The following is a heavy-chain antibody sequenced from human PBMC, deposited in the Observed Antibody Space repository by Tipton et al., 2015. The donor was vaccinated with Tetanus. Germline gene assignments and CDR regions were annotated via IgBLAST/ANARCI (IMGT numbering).Heavy chain of an antibody. Sequence: QLVQSGAEVKPSQTLSLTCAISGDSVSSNSAAWNWIRQSPSRGLEWLGRTYYRSKWNNEYAVSVKSRLTINPDTSKNQVSLQLNSVTPDDTAVYYCARGERGALDTWGQGTLVTVSS. V-gene: IGHV6-1*01. CDR3: ARGERGALDT. CDR2: TYYRSKWNN. CDR1: GDSVSSNSAA. J-gene: IGHJ3*02.